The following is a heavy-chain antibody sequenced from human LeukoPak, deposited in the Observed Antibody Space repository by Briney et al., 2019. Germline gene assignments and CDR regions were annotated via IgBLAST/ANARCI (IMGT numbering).Heavy chain of an antibody. J-gene: IGHJ4*02. V-gene: IGHV3-48*04. D-gene: IGHD5-18*01. CDR1: GFTFSSYS. CDR3: ASRGSYGYSDY. CDR2: ISSSSSTI. Sequence: GGSLRLSCAASGFTFSSYSMNWVRQAPGKGLEWVSYISSSSSTIYNADSVKGRFTISRDNAKNSLYLQMNSLRAEDTAVYYCASRGSYGYSDYWGQGTLVTVSS.